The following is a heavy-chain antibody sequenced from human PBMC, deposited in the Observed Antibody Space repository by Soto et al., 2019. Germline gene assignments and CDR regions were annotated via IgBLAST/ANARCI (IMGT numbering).Heavy chain of an antibody. V-gene: IGHV1-69*02. CDR2: IIPIAGVV. J-gene: IGHJ4*02. CDR1: GGTFSSFT. CDR3: ARTPGLQLLWGGAFDY. Sequence: QVQLVQSGAEVKKPGSSVKVSCKASGGTFSSFTIAWLRQAPGQGLEWMGRIIPIAGVVNYAQKFQGRVTITADKSTSTAFMELNTLRSEDTAVYYCARTPGLQLLWGGAFDYWGQGTLVTVSS. D-gene: IGHD3-3*01.